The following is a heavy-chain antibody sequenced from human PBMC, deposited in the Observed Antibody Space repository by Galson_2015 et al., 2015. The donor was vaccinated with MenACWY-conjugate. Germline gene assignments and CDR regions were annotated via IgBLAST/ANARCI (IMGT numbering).Heavy chain of an antibody. Sequence: SLRLSCAASGFTFNQYWMHWVRQAPGKGLVWVSNISPDGSVTNYADSVKGRFTLSRDNAKNIVYLQMDGLGDEDTAVYFCAKDNICSFDSWGQGTLVTVSS. D-gene: IGHD1-1*01. CDR2: ISPDGSVT. CDR3: AKDNICSFDS. J-gene: IGHJ4*02. V-gene: IGHV3-74*01. CDR1: GFTFNQYW.